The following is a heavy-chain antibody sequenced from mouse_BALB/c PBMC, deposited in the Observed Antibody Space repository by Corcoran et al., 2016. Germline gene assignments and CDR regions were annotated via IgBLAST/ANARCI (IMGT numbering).Heavy chain of an antibody. J-gene: IGHJ1*01. Sequence: EVQLQQSEPELVKPGASVKMSCKASGYTFTSYVMHWMKQKPGQGLEWIGYINPYNDGTKYNEKFKGKATLTSDKSSSTAYMELSSLTSEDSAVYYCARLRGNYWYFDVWGAGTTVTVSS. V-gene: IGHV1S136*01. CDR1: GYTFTSYV. D-gene: IGHD2-1*01. CDR3: ARLRGNYWYFDV. CDR2: INPYNDGT.